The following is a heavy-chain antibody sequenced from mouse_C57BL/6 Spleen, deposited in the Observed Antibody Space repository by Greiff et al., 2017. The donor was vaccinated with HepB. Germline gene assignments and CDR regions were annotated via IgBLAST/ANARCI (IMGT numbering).Heavy chain of an antibody. CDR3: ARIYYGSSQYYYAMDY. CDR2: IDPSDSYT. Sequence: QVQLQQPGAELVKPGASVKLSCKASGYTFTSYWMQWVKQRPGQGLEWIGEIDPSDSYTNYNQKFKGKATLTVDTSSSTAYMQLSSLTSEDSAVYYCARIYYGSSQYYYAMDYWGQGTSGTVSS. CDR1: GYTFTSYW. D-gene: IGHD1-1*01. V-gene: IGHV1-50*01. J-gene: IGHJ4*01.